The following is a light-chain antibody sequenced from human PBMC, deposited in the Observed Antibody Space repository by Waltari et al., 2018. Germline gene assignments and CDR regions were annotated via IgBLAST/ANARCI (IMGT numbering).Light chain of an antibody. CDR1: SSNIGSNT. J-gene: IGLJ3*02. CDR3: AAWDDSLDGHGV. CDR2: GNN. Sequence: QSVLTQPPSASGTPGQRVTIPCSGSSSNIGSNTVNWYQQLPGTAPKLLIYGNNQRPSGIPDRFSGSKSGTSASLAISGLQSEDEADYYCAAWDDSLDGHGVFGGGTKLTVL. V-gene: IGLV1-44*01.